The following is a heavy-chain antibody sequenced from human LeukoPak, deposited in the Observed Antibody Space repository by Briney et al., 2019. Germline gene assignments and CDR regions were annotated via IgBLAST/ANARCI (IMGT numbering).Heavy chain of an antibody. CDR3: AKDPGYDEFNWFDP. J-gene: IGHJ5*02. CDR1: GFTFSSYA. Sequence: PGRSLRLSCAASGFTFSSYAMHWVRQAPGKGLEWVAVMSYDGSNKYYADSVKGRFTISRDNSKNTLYLQMNSLRAGDTAVYYCAKDPGYDEFNWFDPWGQGTLVTVSS. CDR2: MSYDGSNK. D-gene: IGHD3-3*01. V-gene: IGHV3-30-3*01.